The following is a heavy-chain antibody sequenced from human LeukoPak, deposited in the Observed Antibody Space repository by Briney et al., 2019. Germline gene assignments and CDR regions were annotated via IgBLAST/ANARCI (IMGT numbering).Heavy chain of an antibody. J-gene: IGHJ4*02. D-gene: IGHD5-18*01. CDR1: GYTFTSYD. V-gene: IGHV1-18*01. Sequence: GSVRVSCKASGYTFTSYDMSWVRQAPGQGLEGMGWISAYNGNTNYAQKLKGRVTITTDTSTSTAYMELRSLRSDDTAVYYCARDLDSYGPPQYWGQGTLVTVSS. CDR2: ISAYNGNT. CDR3: ARDLDSYGPPQY.